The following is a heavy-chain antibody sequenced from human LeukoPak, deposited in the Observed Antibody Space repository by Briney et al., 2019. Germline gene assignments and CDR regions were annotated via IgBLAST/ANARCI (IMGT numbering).Heavy chain of an antibody. CDR3: VRVGTSFDI. D-gene: IGHD7-27*01. Sequence: AGGSLRLSCAASGFTFSSYEMNWVRQAPGKGLEWVSYISTNTTTIYYADSVKGRFTISRDNAKNSLYLQMNSLRVEDTAVYYCVRVGTSFDIWGQGTMVTVSS. CDR1: GFTFSSYE. CDR2: ISTNTTTI. J-gene: IGHJ3*02. V-gene: IGHV3-48*01.